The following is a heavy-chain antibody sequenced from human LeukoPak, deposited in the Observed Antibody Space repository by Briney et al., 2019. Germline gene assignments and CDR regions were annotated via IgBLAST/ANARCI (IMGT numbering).Heavy chain of an antibody. J-gene: IGHJ4*02. V-gene: IGHV3-7*01. Sequence: PGGSLRLSCAASGFTFSNYWMGWVRQAPGKRPEWVANMNIDGSEKYYADSVKGRFTISRDNAKNSLYLQMNSLRAEDTAVYYCARVLGFVEQCDYWGQGTLVTVSS. D-gene: IGHD3-16*01. CDR3: ARVLGFVEQCDY. CDR1: GFTFSNYW. CDR2: MNIDGSEK.